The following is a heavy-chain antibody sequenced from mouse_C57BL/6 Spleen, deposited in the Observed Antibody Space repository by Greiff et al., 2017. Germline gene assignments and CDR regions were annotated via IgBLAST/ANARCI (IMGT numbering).Heavy chain of an antibody. Sequence: EVHLVESGAGLVKPGGSLKLSCAASGFTFSSYAMSWVRQTPEKRLEWVAYISSGGDYIYYADTVKGRFTITRDNARNTLYLQMSSLKSEDTAMYYCTRDDYGSSYGGVDYWGQGTSVTVSS. V-gene: IGHV5-9-1*02. D-gene: IGHD1-1*01. CDR3: TRDDYGSSYGGVDY. CDR1: GFTFSSYA. J-gene: IGHJ4*01. CDR2: ISSGGDYI.